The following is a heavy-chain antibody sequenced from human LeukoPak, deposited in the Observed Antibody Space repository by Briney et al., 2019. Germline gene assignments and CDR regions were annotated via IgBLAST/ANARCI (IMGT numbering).Heavy chain of an antibody. CDR3: ARVRTAPYYYYYYMDV. J-gene: IGHJ6*03. Sequence: PSETLSLTCSVSGGSISSSSYYWVWIRQPPGKGLEWIGSIYYRGSTYYNPSLESRVAISVDTSSNLFSLRLRFVTAADTAVYYCARVRTAPYYYYYYMDVWGKGTTVTVSS. V-gene: IGHV4-39*07. CDR1: GGSISSSSYY. D-gene: IGHD2-21*02. CDR2: IYYRGST.